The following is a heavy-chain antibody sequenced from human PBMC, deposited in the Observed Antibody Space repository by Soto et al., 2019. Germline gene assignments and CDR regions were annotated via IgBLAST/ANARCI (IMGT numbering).Heavy chain of an antibody. CDR1: GFTFSSYA. J-gene: IGHJ4*02. CDR3: AKDRARITGIAVAGRFDY. V-gene: IGHV3-23*01. Sequence: GGSLRLSCAASGFTFSSYAMSWVRQAPGKGLEWVSAISGSGGSTYYADSVKGRFTISRDNSKNTLYLQMNSLRAEDTAVYYCAKDRARITGIAVAGRFDYWGQGTLVTVSS. D-gene: IGHD6-19*01. CDR2: ISGSGGST.